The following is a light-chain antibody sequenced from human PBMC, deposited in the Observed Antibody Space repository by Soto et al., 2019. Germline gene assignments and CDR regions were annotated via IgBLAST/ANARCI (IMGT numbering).Light chain of an antibody. V-gene: IGLV2-14*03. CDR1: SSDVGGYNY. Sequence: QSVLTQPASVCGSPGQSITISCTGTSSDVGGYNYVSWYQHHPGKAPKLMIYDVRNRASGASNRFSGSKSDNTASLTISGLQAEDEADYYCTSYTSSSTLYVFGTGTKVTVL. CDR3: TSYTSSSTLYV. CDR2: DVR. J-gene: IGLJ1*01.